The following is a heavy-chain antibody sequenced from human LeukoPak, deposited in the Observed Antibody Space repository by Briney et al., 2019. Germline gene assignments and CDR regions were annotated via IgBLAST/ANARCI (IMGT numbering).Heavy chain of an antibody. D-gene: IGHD1-26*01. Sequence: ASVKVSCKVSGYTLTELSMHWVRQAPGKGLEWMGGFDPEDGETIYAQKFQGRVTMTEDTSTDTAYMELSSLRSEDTAVYYCATVYSGSYSYYFDYWGQGTLVTVSS. CDR1: GYTLTELS. V-gene: IGHV1-24*01. J-gene: IGHJ4*02. CDR3: ATVYSGSYSYYFDY. CDR2: FDPEDGET.